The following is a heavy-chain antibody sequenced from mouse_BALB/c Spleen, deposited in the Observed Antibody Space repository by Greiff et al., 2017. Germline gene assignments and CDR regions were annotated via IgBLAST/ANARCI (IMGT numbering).Heavy chain of an antibody. J-gene: IGHJ2*01. Sequence: VQLKQSGPELVKPGASVKMSCKASGYTFTSYVMHWVKQKPGQGLEWIGYINPYNDGTKYNEKFKGKATLTSDKSSSTAYMELSSLTSEDSAVYYCARERGFPLYYFDYWGQGTTLTVSS. CDR2: INPYNDGT. CDR1: GYTFTSYV. V-gene: IGHV1-14*01. CDR3: ARERGFPLYYFDY.